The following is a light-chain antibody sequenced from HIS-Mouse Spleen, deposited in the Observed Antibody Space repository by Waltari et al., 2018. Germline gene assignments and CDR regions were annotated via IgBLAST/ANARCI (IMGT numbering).Light chain of an antibody. CDR1: SSVVGGYNN. Sequence: QSALTQPRSVSGSPGQPVTIPCTGTSSVVGGYNNVPWYQQPPGNAPKLMIYDVSKRPSGVPDRFSGSKSGNTASLTISGLQAEDEADYYCCSYAGSYTVVFGGGTKLTVL. V-gene: IGLV2-11*01. J-gene: IGLJ2*01. CDR3: CSYAGSYTVV. CDR2: DVS.